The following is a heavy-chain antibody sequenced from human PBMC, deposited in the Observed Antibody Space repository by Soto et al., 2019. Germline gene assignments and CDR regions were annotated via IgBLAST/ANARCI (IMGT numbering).Heavy chain of an antibody. Sequence: SETLSLTCTVSNGSISNFYWNWIRQSAGKGLEWIGRIHGSGSATYNPSLRSRVTMSVDTSKNQFSLKVNSVTGADTAVYYCARSSHKESWFDPWGKGTLVTVSS. CDR1: NGSISNFY. D-gene: IGHD6-13*01. CDR3: ARSSHKESWFDP. CDR2: IHGSGSA. V-gene: IGHV4-4*07. J-gene: IGHJ5*02.